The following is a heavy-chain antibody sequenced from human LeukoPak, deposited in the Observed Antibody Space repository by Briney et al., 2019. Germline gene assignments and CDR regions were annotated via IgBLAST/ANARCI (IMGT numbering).Heavy chain of an antibody. Sequence: SETLSLTCTVSGGSISSYCWSWIRQPPGKGLEWIGYIYYSGSTNYNPSLKSRVTISVDTSKNQFSLKLSSVTAADTAVYYCARVRIIKGSDGVFDYWGQGTLVTVSS. CDR3: ARVRIIKGSDGVFDY. J-gene: IGHJ4*02. D-gene: IGHD3-16*01. CDR2: IYYSGST. V-gene: IGHV4-59*01. CDR1: GGSISSYC.